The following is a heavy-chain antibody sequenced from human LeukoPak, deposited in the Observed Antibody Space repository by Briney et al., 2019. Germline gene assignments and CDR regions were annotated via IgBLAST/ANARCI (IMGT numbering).Heavy chain of an antibody. CDR2: LNQDASRR. V-gene: IGHV3-7*01. CDR3: ARDEGGGWYQEDS. Sequence: GGSRNFSGVPSVFTFRDYWMSWIRQAPGKGPGGFAHLNQDASRRYYVGSVQGRFTISRDNAKNSLYLQMNSLSIEDTAVYYCARDEGGGWYQEDSWGQGTLVTVSS. CDR1: VFTFRDYW. J-gene: IGHJ4*02. D-gene: IGHD6-19*01.